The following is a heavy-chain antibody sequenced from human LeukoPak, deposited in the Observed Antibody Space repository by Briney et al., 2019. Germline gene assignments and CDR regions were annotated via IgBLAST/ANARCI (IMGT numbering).Heavy chain of an antibody. CDR3: VRAGGGLHFDY. D-gene: IGHD3-16*01. CDR1: GYTFTDYY. CDR2: ISLNSGDS. J-gene: IGHJ4*02. Sequence: SVKVSCKASGYTFTDYYMHWVRQAPGQGLEWMGWISLNSGDSNYPQRFQGRVTLTRDSSISTAYMELTRLRSDDTAVYYCVRAGGGLHFDYWGQGTLVTVSS. V-gene: IGHV1-2*02.